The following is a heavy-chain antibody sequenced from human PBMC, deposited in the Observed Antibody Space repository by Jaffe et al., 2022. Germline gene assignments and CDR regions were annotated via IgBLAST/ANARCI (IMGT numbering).Heavy chain of an antibody. J-gene: IGHJ4*02. CDR2: IRYRALGGTT. CDR3: TRAPTGNGYKYFFDY. Sequence: EVQLVEWGGGMVQPGRSLRLSCTTSGFNFGDYAMSWVRQAPGKGLEWVGLIRYRALGGTTEYAASVRGRFTISRDDSQSIAYLQMNSLRSEDTAVYYCTRAPTGNGYKYFFDYWGQGTLVTVSS. D-gene: IGHD1-1*01. V-gene: IGHV3-49*04. CDR1: GFNFGDYA.